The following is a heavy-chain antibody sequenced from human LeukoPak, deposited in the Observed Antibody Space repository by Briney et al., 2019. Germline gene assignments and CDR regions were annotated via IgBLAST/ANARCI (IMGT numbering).Heavy chain of an antibody. D-gene: IGHD2-15*01. V-gene: IGHV4-39*01. CDR3: ARHRLNIVVVVASTYSWFDP. Sequence: PSETLSLTCTVSGGSISSSIYYWGWIRQPPGKGLEWIGSIYYSGSTYYNPSLKSRVTISVDTSKNQFSLKLSSVTAADTAVYYCARHRLNIVVVVASTYSWFDPWGQGTLVTVSS. J-gene: IGHJ5*02. CDR2: IYYSGST. CDR1: GGSISSSIYY.